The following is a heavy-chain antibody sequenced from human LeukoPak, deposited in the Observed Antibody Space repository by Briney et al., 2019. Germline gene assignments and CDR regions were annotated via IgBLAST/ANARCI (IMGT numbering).Heavy chain of an antibody. J-gene: IGHJ5*02. D-gene: IGHD3-16*01. V-gene: IGHV1-18*01. Sequence: ASVKVSCKASGYTFTSYGISWARQAPGQGLRWMGWINTYNGNTIYAQKLQGRVTMTTDTSTGTAYMELRSLRSDDTAVYYCARDLVHHRLLGTAYNWFDPWGQGTLVTVSS. CDR2: INTYNGNT. CDR3: ARDLVHHRLLGTAYNWFDP. CDR1: GYTFTSYG.